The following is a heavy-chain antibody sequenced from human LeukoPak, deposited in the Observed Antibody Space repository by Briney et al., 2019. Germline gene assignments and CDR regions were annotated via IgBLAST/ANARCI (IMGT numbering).Heavy chain of an antibody. Sequence: SETLSLTCAVYGGSFSGYYWSWIRQPPGKGLEWIGEINHSGSTNYIPSLKSRVTISVDTSKNQFSLKLSSVTAADTAVYYCARATLDAIDYWGQGTLVTVSS. D-gene: IGHD1-1*01. V-gene: IGHV4-34*01. CDR2: INHSGST. J-gene: IGHJ4*02. CDR3: ARATLDAIDY. CDR1: GGSFSGYY.